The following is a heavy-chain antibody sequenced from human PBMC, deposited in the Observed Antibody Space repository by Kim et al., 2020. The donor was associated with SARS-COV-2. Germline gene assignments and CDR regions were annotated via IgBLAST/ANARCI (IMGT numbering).Heavy chain of an antibody. CDR3: AASYYDILTGSVEGFDY. D-gene: IGHD3-9*01. V-gene: IGHV1-58*01. Sequence: FQERVTITRDMSTSTAYMELSSLRSEDTAVYYCAASYYDILTGSVEGFDYWGQGTLVTVSS. J-gene: IGHJ4*02.